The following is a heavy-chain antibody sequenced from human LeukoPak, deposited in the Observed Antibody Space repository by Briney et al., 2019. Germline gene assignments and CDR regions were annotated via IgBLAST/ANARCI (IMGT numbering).Heavy chain of an antibody. CDR1: GGTFSSYA. J-gene: IGHJ6*03. CDR2: IIPIFDTA. D-gene: IGHD2-2*02. Sequence: SVKVSCKASGGTFSSYAISWVRQAPGQGLEWMGGIIPIFDTANYAQKFQGRVTITADESTSTAYMELSSLRSEDTAVYYCARGRVVPAAIRATGPGNYYYMDVWGKGTTVTVSS. V-gene: IGHV1-69*01. CDR3: ARGRVVPAAIRATGPGNYYYMDV.